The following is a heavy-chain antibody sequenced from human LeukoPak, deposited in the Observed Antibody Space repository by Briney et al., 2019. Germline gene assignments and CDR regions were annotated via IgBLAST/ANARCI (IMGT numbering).Heavy chain of an antibody. J-gene: IGHJ6*03. V-gene: IGHV3-23*01. CDR1: GFTFSSYA. Sequence: GGSLRLSCAASGFTFSSYAMSWVRQAPGKGLEWVSAISGSGGSTYYADSVKGRFTISRDNSKNTLYLQMNSLRAEDTAVYYCARGSFTYSSSWGHYYYYMDVWGKGTTVTISS. D-gene: IGHD6-13*01. CDR2: ISGSGGST. CDR3: ARGSFTYSSSWGHYYYYMDV.